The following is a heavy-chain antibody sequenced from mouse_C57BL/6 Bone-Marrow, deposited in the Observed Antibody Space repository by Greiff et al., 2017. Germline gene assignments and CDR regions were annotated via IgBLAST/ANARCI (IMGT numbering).Heavy chain of an antibody. CDR1: GYAFGSSW. Sequence: QVQLQQSGPELVKPGASVKISCKASGYAFGSSWMNWVKQRPGKGLEWIGRIYPGDGDTNYNGKFKGKATLTADKSSSTAYMQLSSLTSEDSAVYFCARGAMDYWGQGTSVTVSS. CDR3: ARGAMDY. CDR2: IYPGDGDT. V-gene: IGHV1-82*01. J-gene: IGHJ4*01.